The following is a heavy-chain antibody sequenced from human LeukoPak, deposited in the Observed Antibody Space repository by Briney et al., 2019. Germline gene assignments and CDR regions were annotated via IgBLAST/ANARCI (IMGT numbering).Heavy chain of an antibody. D-gene: IGHD2-2*01. CDR3: AKTRDFVVVPAAIPVGY. CDR1: GFTFSSYA. J-gene: IGHJ4*02. Sequence: GGSLRLSCAASGFTFSSYAMHWVRQAPGKGLEWVAVISYDGSNKYYADSVKGRFTISRDNSKNTLYLQMNSLRAEDTAVYYCAKTRDFVVVPAAIPVGYWGQGTLVTVSS. CDR2: ISYDGSNK. V-gene: IGHV3-30-3*02.